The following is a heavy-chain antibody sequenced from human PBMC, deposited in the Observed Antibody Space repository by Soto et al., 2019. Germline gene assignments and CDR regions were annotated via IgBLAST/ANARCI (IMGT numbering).Heavy chain of an antibody. D-gene: IGHD6-6*01. CDR3: ARGGVEVSDYSSSYFGHSYMDV. J-gene: IGHJ6*03. Sequence: SETLSLTCAVYGGSFSGYYWSWIRQPPGKGLEWIGEINHSGSTNYNPSLKSRVTISVDTSKNQFSLKLSSVTAADTAVYYCARGGVEVSDYSSSYFGHSYMDVWGKGTTVTVSS. V-gene: IGHV4-34*01. CDR1: GGSFSGYY. CDR2: INHSGST.